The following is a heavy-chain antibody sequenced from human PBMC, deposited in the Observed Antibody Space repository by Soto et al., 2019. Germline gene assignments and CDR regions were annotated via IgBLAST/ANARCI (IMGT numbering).Heavy chain of an antibody. CDR3: ARADLGTGVTPYWYFDL. D-gene: IGHD3-10*01. J-gene: IGHJ2*01. Sequence: AASVKVSCKASGYTFTSYGISWVRQAPGQGLEWMGWISAYNGNTNYAQKLQGRVTMTTDTSTSTAYMELRSLRSDDTAVYYCARADLGTGVTPYWYFDLWGRGTLVTVSS. CDR2: ISAYNGNT. V-gene: IGHV1-18*04. CDR1: GYTFTSYG.